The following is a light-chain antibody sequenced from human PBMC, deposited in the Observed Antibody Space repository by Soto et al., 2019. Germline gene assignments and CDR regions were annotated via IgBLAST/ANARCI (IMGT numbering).Light chain of an antibody. CDR1: SGSVTSSHY. V-gene: IGLV8-61*01. Sequence: QTVVTQEPSFSVSPGGTATLTCGLSSGSVTSSHYPSWVQQTPGQAPRTLVYSTSTRSSGVPDRFSGSILGNKAALTITGTQADDESDYYCVLYIASGIFWVFGGGTKVTVL. CDR2: STS. J-gene: IGLJ3*02. CDR3: VLYIASGIFWV.